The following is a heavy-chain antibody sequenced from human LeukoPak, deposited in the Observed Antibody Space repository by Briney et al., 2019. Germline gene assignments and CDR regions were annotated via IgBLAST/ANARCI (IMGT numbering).Heavy chain of an antibody. Sequence: GESLQISCKGSGYSFTSYWIGWVRQMPGKGLEWMGIIYLGDSDTRYSPSFQGQVTISADKSISTAYLQWSSLKASDTAMYYCARAADWYTSPFDYWGQGTLVTVSS. CDR3: ARAADWYTSPFDY. J-gene: IGHJ4*02. CDR1: GYSFTSYW. D-gene: IGHD3-9*01. CDR2: IYLGDSDT. V-gene: IGHV5-51*01.